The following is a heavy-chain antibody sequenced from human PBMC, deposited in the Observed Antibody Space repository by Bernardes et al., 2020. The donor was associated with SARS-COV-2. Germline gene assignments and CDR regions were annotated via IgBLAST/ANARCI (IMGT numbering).Heavy chain of an antibody. Sequence: GGSLRLSCAASGFTFSAYDMHWVRQPTGKGLEWVSGIGTSADAHFSDSVRGRFIISRDNAKNSLDLEMNSLRPEDTAVYYCARNPTITSAGWLYLDLWGRGTLVTVSS. CDR2: IGTSADA. V-gene: IGHV3-13*01. CDR1: GFTFSAYD. D-gene: IGHD5-12*01. CDR3: ARNPTITSAGWLYLDL. J-gene: IGHJ2*01.